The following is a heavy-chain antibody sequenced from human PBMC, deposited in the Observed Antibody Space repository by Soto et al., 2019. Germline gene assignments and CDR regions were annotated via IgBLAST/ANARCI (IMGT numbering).Heavy chain of an antibody. CDR1: GGSISSSSYY. Sequence: KSSETLSLTCTVSGGSISSSSYYWGWIRQPPGKGLEWIGSIYYSGSTYYNPSLKSRVTISVDTSKNQFSLKLSSVTAADTAVYYCARHPSEVTAMDPHFDYWGQGTLVTVSS. J-gene: IGHJ4*02. CDR3: ARHPSEVTAMDPHFDY. D-gene: IGHD5-18*01. V-gene: IGHV4-39*01. CDR2: IYYSGST.